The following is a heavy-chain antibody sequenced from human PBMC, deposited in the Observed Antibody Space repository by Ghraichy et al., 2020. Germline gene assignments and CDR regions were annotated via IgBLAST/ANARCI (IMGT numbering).Heavy chain of an antibody. J-gene: IGHJ4*02. V-gene: IGHV3-23*01. CDR2: ISINGGST. CDR3: AKGGAARGYFDY. Sequence: GGSLRLSCVASGFTFRTYAMTWVRQPPGKGLEWVSSISINGGSTYYTDSVKGRFTVSRDNSKNTLYLQINSLTAEDTAVYYCAKGGAARGYFDYWGQGTLVTVSS. CDR1: GFTFRTYA. D-gene: IGHD6-25*01.